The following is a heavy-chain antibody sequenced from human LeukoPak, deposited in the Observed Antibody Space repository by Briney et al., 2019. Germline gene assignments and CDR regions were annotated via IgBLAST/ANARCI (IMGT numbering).Heavy chain of an antibody. CDR3: ARDWGVVITSYYFDY. D-gene: IGHD3-3*01. V-gene: IGHV3-23*01. J-gene: IGHJ4*02. CDR2: ISFAGDKT. CDR1: GFIFSRYD. Sequence: GGSLRLSCAASGFIFSRYDMSWVRQPPEEGLEWVSTISFAGDKTAYTDSVKGRFIISRDNSKNTVYLQMNSLRAEDTAVYYCARDWGVVITSYYFDYWGQGTLVTVSS.